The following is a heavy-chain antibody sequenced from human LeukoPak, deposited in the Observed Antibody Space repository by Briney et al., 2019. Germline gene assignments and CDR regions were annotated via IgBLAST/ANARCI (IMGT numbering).Heavy chain of an antibody. V-gene: IGHV4-4*09. Sequence: SETLSLTCSVSGRSISSYYWRWIRQPPAKGLERVGYIYTSGSTNYKPSLKGRVTLSVDTPKNQFSLKLGAVCAPDTAGYYCARHQYSSWGFAYWGQGTLVTVSS. J-gene: IGHJ4*02. CDR1: GRSISSYY. CDR2: IYTSGST. D-gene: IGHD6-6*01. CDR3: ARHQYSSWGFAY.